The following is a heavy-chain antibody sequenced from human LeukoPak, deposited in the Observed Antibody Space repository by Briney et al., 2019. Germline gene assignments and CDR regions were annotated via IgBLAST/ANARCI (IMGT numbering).Heavy chain of an antibody. CDR2: IYTSGST. V-gene: IGHV4-61*02. CDR3: ARSGSSGWYGNWFDP. Sequence: SETLSLTCTVSGGSISSGSYYWSWIRQPAGKGLEWIGRIYTSGSTNYNPSLKSRVTISVDTSKNQFSLKLSSVTAADTAVYYCARSGSSGWYGNWFDPWGQGTLVTVSS. CDR1: GGSISSGSYY. D-gene: IGHD6-19*01. J-gene: IGHJ5*02.